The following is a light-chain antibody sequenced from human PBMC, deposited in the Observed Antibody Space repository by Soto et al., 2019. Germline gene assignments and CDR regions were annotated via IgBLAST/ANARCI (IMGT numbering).Light chain of an antibody. V-gene: IGKV1-9*01. CDR3: QQYNNWPPWT. CDR2: AAS. CDR1: QGISSY. J-gene: IGKJ1*01. Sequence: DIQLTQSPSFLSASVGDRVTITCRASQGISSYLAWYQQKPGKAPKLLIYAASTLQSGVPSRFSGSGSGTGFTLTISSLQPEDFAVYYCQQYNNWPPWTFGQGTKVDI.